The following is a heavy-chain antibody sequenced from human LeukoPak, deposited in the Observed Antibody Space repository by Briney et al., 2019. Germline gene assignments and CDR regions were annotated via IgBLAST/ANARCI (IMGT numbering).Heavy chain of an antibody. V-gene: IGHV1-46*01. CDR1: GYTFTSYY. CDR3: ARLPVLRFLEWLSDYYYYGMDV. CDR2: INPSGGST. D-gene: IGHD3-3*01. Sequence: ASVKVSCKASGYTFTSYYMHWVRQAPGQGLEWMGIINPSGGSTSYAQKFQGRVTMTRDTSTSTVYMELSSLRSEDTAVYYCARLPVLRFLEWLSDYYYYGMDVWGQGTTVTVSS. J-gene: IGHJ6*02.